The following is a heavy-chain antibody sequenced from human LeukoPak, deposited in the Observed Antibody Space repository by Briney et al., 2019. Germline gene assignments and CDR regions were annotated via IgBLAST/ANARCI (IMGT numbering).Heavy chain of an antibody. J-gene: IGHJ4*02. CDR1: GFTFSDYY. CDR2: ISSGSTI. V-gene: IGHV3-11*01. CDR3: ARDPGGGSCYDY. Sequence: GGSLRLSCAASGFTFSDYYMSWIRQAPGKGLEWVSYISSGSTIYYADSVKGRFTISRDNAKNSLYLQMNSLRAEDTAMYYCARDPGGGSCYDYWGQGTLVTVSS. D-gene: IGHD2-15*01.